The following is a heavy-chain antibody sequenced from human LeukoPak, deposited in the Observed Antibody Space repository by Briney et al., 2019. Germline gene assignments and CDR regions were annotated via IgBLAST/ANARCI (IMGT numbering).Heavy chain of an antibody. CDR3: ARGRWRALSDC. V-gene: IGHV3-7*03. CDR2: INQDGSAK. D-gene: IGHD5-24*01. J-gene: IGHJ4*02. CDR1: GFTFSNYW. Sequence: GGSLRLSCAGSGFTFSNYWMNWVRQTPEKGLEWVANINQDGSAKSYVDSVKGRFTISRDNARNSLHLQMNSLRADDTAVYYCARGRWRALSDCWGQGTLVTVSS.